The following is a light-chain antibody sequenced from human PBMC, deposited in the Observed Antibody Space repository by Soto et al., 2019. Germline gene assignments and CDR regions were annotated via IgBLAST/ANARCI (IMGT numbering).Light chain of an antibody. CDR1: SSNIGAGYD. Sequence: QSVLTQTPSVSGAPGQKITMSCTGSSSNIGAGYDVHWYQQVPGAAPRLLIYADNNRPSGVPDRFSASKSDTSASLAITGLQGEDEANYYCQSYDTSLSGAIFGAGTKVTVL. V-gene: IGLV1-40*01. CDR2: ADN. CDR3: QSYDTSLSGAI. J-gene: IGLJ2*01.